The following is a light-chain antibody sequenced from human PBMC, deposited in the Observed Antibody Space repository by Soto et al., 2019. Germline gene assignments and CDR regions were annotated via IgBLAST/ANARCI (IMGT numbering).Light chain of an antibody. V-gene: IGKV1-5*01. CDR1: QTISSW. CDR3: QQYNSYSWT. J-gene: IGKJ1*01. CDR2: DAP. Sequence: DIQMTQSPSTLSASVGDRVTITCRASQTISSWLAWYQQKPGKAPELLIYDAPTLESGVPSRFSGSRSGTEFTLTISSLQPDDFATYYCQQYNSYSWTFGQGTKVDIK.